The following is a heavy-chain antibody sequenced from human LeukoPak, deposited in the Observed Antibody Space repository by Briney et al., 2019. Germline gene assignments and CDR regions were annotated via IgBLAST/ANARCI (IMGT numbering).Heavy chain of an antibody. V-gene: IGHV3-21*01. CDR2: ISSSSSYI. CDR3: AREFRYCSSTSCSHFDY. J-gene: IGHJ4*02. Sequence: GGSLRLSCAASGFTFSSYSMNWVRQAPGKGLEWVSSISSSSSYIYYADSVKGRFTISRDNAKNTLYLQMNSLRAEDTAVYYCAREFRYCSSTSCSHFDYWGQGTLVTVSS. CDR1: GFTFSSYS. D-gene: IGHD2-2*01.